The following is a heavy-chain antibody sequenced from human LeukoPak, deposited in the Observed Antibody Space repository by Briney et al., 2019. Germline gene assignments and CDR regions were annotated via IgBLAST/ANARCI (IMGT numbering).Heavy chain of an antibody. V-gene: IGHV4-30-4*07. CDR3: AAPDNYYYYYMDV. J-gene: IGHJ6*03. CDR2: IYYSGST. Sequence: SETLSLTCAVSGGSISSGGYSWSWIRQPPGKGLEWIGYIYYSGSTYYNPSLKSRVTISVDTSKNQFSLKLSSVTAADTAVYYCAAPDNYYYYYMDVWGKGTTVTVSS. CDR1: GGSISSGGYS.